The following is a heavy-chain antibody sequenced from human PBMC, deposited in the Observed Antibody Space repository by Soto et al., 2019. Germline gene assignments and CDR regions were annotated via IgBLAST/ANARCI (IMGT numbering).Heavy chain of an antibody. D-gene: IGHD2-15*01. CDR1: GGSFSGYY. CDR3: ARVLPGSIVVVVAATRYFDL. V-gene: IGHV4-34*01. J-gene: IGHJ2*01. CDR2: INHSGST. Sequence: QVQLQQWGAGLLKPSETLSLTCAVYGGSFSGYYWSWIRQPPGKGLEWIGEINHSGSTNYNPSLKSRVTISVDTSKNQFSLKLSSVPAADTAVYYCARVLPGSIVVVVAATRYFDLWGRGTLVTVSS.